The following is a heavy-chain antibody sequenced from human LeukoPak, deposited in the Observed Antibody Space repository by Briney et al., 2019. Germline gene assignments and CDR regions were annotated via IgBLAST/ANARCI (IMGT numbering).Heavy chain of an antibody. CDR1: GFTFSSYA. Sequence: PGGSLRLSCAASGFTFSSYAMSWVRQAPGKGLEWVSAISGSGGSTYYADSVKGRFTISRDNSKNTLYLQMSSLRAEDTAVYYCAKDSITIFGVALDAFDIWGQGTMVTVSS. D-gene: IGHD3-3*01. CDR2: ISGSGGST. CDR3: AKDSITIFGVALDAFDI. V-gene: IGHV3-23*01. J-gene: IGHJ3*02.